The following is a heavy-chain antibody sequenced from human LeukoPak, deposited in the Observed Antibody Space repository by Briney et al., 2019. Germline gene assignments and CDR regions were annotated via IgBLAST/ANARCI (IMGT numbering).Heavy chain of an antibody. J-gene: IGHJ4*02. D-gene: IGHD4-17*01. CDR3: ARGFYGGASERSFDY. Sequence: SETLSLTCTVSGGSISAAGYYWSWIRQPPGKGLEWIGYIYHSGDTYYNPSLKSRVSISGDTSKNQFSLNLTSVTAADTAVYYCARGFYGGASERSFDYWGQGTLVTVSS. CDR1: GGSISAAGYY. CDR2: IYHSGDT. V-gene: IGHV4-31*03.